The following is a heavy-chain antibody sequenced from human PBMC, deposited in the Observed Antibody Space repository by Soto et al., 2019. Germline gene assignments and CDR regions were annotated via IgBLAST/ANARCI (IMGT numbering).Heavy chain of an antibody. CDR1: GGTFSRHA. V-gene: IGHV1-69*01. CDR3: ARGWGYDSNDYYYAY. CDR2: IIPIFGTA. J-gene: IGHJ4*02. Sequence: QVQLVQSGAEVRKPGSSVKVSSKAPGGTFSRHAISWVGQAPGQGLDWMGGIIPIFGTANHAQKFQGRVTIIADESTSTVYMELSSLRSEDTAMYYCARGWGYDSNDYYYAYWGQGTLVIVSS. D-gene: IGHD3-22*01.